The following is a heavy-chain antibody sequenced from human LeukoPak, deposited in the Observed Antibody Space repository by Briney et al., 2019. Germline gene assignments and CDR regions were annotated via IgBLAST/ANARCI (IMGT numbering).Heavy chain of an antibody. D-gene: IGHD6-13*01. V-gene: IGHV1-2*07. CDR3: AREGYSSSCYFGPTDRLGYDY. CDR2: INTNRGVT. Sequence: ASGKVSSKVSGYRITELAMHWVRQAPGTGPEGMGWINTNRGVTNDAHTFQGRVTMTTDTSIRTAYRDLSRLGSDDTAVYYCAREGYSSSCYFGPTDRLGYDYWGQGTLVTVSS. J-gene: IGHJ4*02. CDR1: GYRITELA.